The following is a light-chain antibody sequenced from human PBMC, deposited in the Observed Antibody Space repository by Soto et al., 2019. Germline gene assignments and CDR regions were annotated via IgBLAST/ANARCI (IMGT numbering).Light chain of an antibody. CDR3: SAWDDSLSGYV. V-gene: IGLV1-47*01. CDR2: RNN. Sequence: QSVLTQPPSASGTPGQRVTISCYGSSSNIGSNYVYWYQQLPGTAPKIIIYRNNQRPSGVPDRISGSKSGTSASLAISGLRSEDEADYYCSAWDDSLSGYVFGTGTKLTVL. CDR1: SSNIGSNY. J-gene: IGLJ1*01.